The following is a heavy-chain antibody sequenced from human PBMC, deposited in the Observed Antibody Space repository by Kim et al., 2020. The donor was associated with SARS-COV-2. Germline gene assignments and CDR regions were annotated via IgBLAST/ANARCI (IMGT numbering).Heavy chain of an antibody. J-gene: IGHJ4*02. CDR2: IIPIFGTA. D-gene: IGHD1-1*01. V-gene: IGHV1-69*13. Sequence: SVKVSCKASGGTFSSYAISWVRQAPGQGLEWMGGIIPIFGTANYAQKFQGRVTITADESTSTAYMELSSLRSEDTAVYYCARTHNWNDDFHFDYWGQGTLVTVSS. CDR1: GGTFSSYA. CDR3: ARTHNWNDDFHFDY.